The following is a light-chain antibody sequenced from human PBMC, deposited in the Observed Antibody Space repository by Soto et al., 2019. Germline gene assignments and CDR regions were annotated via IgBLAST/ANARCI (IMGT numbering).Light chain of an antibody. V-gene: IGKV3-15*01. CDR2: GAS. Sequence: EIVMTQSPATLSVSPGERATLSCRASQSVRSNLAWYQQKPGQAPRLLIYGASTRATGIPARFSGSGSGTEFTLTISSLQSEDFAVYYCQHYNNWPPWTFGQGIQVEIK. J-gene: IGKJ1*01. CDR3: QHYNNWPPWT. CDR1: QSVRSN.